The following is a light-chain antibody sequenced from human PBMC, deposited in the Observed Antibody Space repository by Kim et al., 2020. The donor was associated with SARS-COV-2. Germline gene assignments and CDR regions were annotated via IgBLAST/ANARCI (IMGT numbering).Light chain of an antibody. CDR1: RSAIGANNY. V-gene: IGLV2-14*04. CDR2: DVS. J-gene: IGLJ2*01. CDR3: SSYTSTNTL. Sequence: PGQSIAISCTGTRSAIGANNYVSWYQQQPGKAPKLMIYDVSNRPSGVSDRFSGSKSGNTAYLIVSGLQAEDEADYFCSSYTSTNTLFGGGTQLTVL.